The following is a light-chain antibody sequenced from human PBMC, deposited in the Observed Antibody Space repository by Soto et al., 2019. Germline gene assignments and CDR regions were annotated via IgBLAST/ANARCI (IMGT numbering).Light chain of an antibody. V-gene: IGKV3-11*01. J-gene: IGKJ4*01. CDR3: QQRSNWPPT. Sequence: EIVLTQSPATLSLVPGEGATLSCRASQSVRSYLAWYQQKPGQAPRLLIYDASNRATGIPARFSGSGSGTDFTLTISSLEPEDFAVFYCQQRSNWPPTFGGGTKVEI. CDR2: DAS. CDR1: QSVRSY.